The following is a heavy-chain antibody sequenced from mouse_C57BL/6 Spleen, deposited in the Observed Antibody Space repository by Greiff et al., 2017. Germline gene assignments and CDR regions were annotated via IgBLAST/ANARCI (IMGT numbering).Heavy chain of an antibody. D-gene: IGHD4-1*01. CDR3: ARGELTGTYWYFDV. V-gene: IGHV1-81*01. J-gene: IGHJ1*03. CDR2: IYPRSGNT. Sequence: QVQLQQSGAELARPGASVKLSCKASGYTFTSYGISWVKQRTGQGLEWIGEIYPRSGNTYYNEKFKGKATLTADKSSSTAYMELRSLTSEDSAVYFCARGELTGTYWYFDVWGTGTTVTVSS. CDR1: GYTFTSYG.